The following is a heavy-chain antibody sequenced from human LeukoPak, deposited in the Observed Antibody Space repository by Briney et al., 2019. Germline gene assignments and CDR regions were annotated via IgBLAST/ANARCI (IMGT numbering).Heavy chain of an antibody. J-gene: IGHJ3*02. CDR1: GFTFSSYA. CDR3: ARDPNGDYIGAFDM. V-gene: IGHV3-23*01. CDR2: IRGGGGSA. D-gene: IGHD4-17*01. Sequence: GGSLRLSCAASGFTFSSYAMNWVRQAPGKGPEWASAIRGGGGSAFYADSVKGRFTISRDNSKYTLFLQMNSLRAEDTAVYYCARDPNGDYIGAFDMWGPGTMVTVSS.